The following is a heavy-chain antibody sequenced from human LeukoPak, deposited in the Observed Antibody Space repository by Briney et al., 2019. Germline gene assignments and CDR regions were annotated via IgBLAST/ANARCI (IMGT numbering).Heavy chain of an antibody. CDR1: GFTFSSYA. V-gene: IGHV3-30-3*01. J-gene: IGHJ4*02. CDR3: ARDWYYYDSSGSLDY. D-gene: IGHD3-22*01. Sequence: GGSLRLSCAASGFTFSSYAMHWVRQAPGKWLEWVAVISYDGSNKYYADSVKGRFTISRDNSKNTLYLQMNSLRAEDTAVYYCARDWYYYDSSGSLDYWGQGTLVTVSS. CDR2: ISYDGSNK.